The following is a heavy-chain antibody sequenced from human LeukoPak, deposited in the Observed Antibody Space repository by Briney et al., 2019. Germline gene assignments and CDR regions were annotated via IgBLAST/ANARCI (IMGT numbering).Heavy chain of an antibody. J-gene: IGHJ6*03. V-gene: IGHV3-7*01. CDR1: GFTFSSYW. CDR3: ARGPSAAYYYYMDV. Sequence: GGSLRLSCAASGFTFSSYWMSWVRQAPGKGLEWVANIKQDGSEKYYVDSVKGRFTISRDNAKNSLYLQMNSLRAEDTAVYYCARGPSAAYYYYMDVWGKGTTVTISS. CDR2: IKQDGSEK. D-gene: IGHD6-13*01.